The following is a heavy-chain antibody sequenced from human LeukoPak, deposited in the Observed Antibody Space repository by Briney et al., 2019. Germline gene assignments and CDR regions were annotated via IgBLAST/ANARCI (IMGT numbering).Heavy chain of an antibody. CDR2: IYSGGST. Sequence: GGSLRLSCAASGFTFSNAWMSWVRQAPGKGLEWLSIIYSGGSTYYADSVKGRFGISRDNSKNTLYLEMNSLRAEDTAVYYCARVAGLYYDSGGYYEYYFDYWGQGSLVTVSS. CDR1: GFTFSNAW. D-gene: IGHD3-22*01. CDR3: ARVAGLYYDSGGYYEYYFDY. V-gene: IGHV3-53*01. J-gene: IGHJ4*02.